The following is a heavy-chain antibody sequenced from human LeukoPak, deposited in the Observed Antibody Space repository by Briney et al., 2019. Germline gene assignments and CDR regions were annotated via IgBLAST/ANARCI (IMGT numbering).Heavy chain of an antibody. Sequence: SETLSLTCTVSGGSISSYYWSWIRQPPGKGLEWIGYIYYSGSTNYNPSLKSRVTISVDTSKNQFSLKLSSVTAADTAMYYCARGGYDFWSGYLYYFDYWGQGTLVTVSS. CDR1: GGSISSYY. D-gene: IGHD3-3*01. CDR2: IYYSGST. CDR3: ARGGYDFWSGYLYYFDY. J-gene: IGHJ4*02. V-gene: IGHV4-59*01.